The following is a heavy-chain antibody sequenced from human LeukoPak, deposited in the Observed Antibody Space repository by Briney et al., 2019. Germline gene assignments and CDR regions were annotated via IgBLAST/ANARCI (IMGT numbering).Heavy chain of an antibody. V-gene: IGHV3-53*01. Sequence: GGSLRLSCAASGFTVSSNYMSWVRQAPGKGLEWVSVIYSGGSTYYADSVKGRFTISRDNSKNTLYLQMNSLRAEDTAVYYCARLGYGSGSYYDYWGQGTLVTVSS. J-gene: IGHJ4*02. CDR2: IYSGGST. CDR1: GFTVSSNY. D-gene: IGHD3-10*01. CDR3: ARLGYGSGSYYDY.